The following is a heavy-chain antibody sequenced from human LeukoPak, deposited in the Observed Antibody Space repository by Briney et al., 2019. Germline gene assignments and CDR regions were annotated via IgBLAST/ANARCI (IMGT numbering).Heavy chain of an antibody. CDR2: ISSSSSYI. J-gene: IGHJ4*02. D-gene: IGHD2-15*01. CDR1: GFTFSSYS. CDR3: AKDLVVVAATHY. Sequence: PGGSLRLSCAASGFTFSSYSMNWVRQAPGKGLEWVSSISSSSSYIYYADSVKGRFTISRDNAKNSLYLQMNSLRAEDTAVYYCAKDLVVVAATHYWGQGTLVTVSS. V-gene: IGHV3-21*01.